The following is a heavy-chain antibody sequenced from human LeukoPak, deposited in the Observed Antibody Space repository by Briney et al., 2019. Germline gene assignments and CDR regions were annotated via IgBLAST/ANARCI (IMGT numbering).Heavy chain of an antibody. CDR3: AKDRGYGDYTRVDDAFDI. J-gene: IGHJ3*02. CDR1: GFTFDDYG. CDR2: INWNGGST. Sequence: GGSLRLSCAASGFTFDDYGMSWVRQAPGKGLEWVSGINWNGGSTGYADSVKGRFTISRDFSRNTVFLQMNSLRAEDTAVYYCAKDRGYGDYTRVDDAFDIWGQGTLLTVSS. D-gene: IGHD4-17*01. V-gene: IGHV3-20*04.